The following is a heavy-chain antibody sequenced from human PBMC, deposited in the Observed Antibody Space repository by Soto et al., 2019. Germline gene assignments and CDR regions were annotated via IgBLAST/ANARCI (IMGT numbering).Heavy chain of an antibody. CDR2: INHSGST. Sequence: SETLSLTCAVYGGSFSGYYWSWIRQPPGKGLEWIGEINHSGSTNYNPSLKSRVTISVDTSKNQFSLKLSSVTAADTAVYYCARGRVEVVRLGAQKYYFDYWGQGTLVTVSS. J-gene: IGHJ4*02. CDR1: GGSFSGYY. V-gene: IGHV4-34*01. D-gene: IGHD2-2*01. CDR3: ARGRVEVVRLGAQKYYFDY.